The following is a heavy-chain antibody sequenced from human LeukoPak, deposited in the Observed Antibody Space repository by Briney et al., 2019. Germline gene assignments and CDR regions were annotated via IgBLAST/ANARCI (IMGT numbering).Heavy chain of an antibody. V-gene: IGHV3-21*01. CDR3: AGDGQLQDAFDI. D-gene: IGHD2-2*01. Sequence: GGSLRLSCAASGFTFSSYSMNWVRQAPGKGLEWVSSISGSSSYIYYADSVKGRFTISRDNAKNSLYLQMNSLRAEDTAVYYCAGDGQLQDAFDIWGQGTMVTVSS. J-gene: IGHJ3*02. CDR1: GFTFSSYS. CDR2: ISGSSSYI.